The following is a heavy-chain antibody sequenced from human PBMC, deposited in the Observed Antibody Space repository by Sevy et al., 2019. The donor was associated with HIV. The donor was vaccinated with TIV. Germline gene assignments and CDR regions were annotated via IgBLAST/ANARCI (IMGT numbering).Heavy chain of an antibody. CDR2: ISWNSGRI. J-gene: IGHJ4*02. CDR3: AKDSYYDSSGYFDA. V-gene: IGHV3-9*01. CDR1: GFTFEDYA. D-gene: IGHD3-22*01. Sequence: SLRLCCAASGFTFEDYALHWVRQVPGKGLEWVSGISWNSGRIGYADSVKGRFTISRDNAKNSLYLQMNSLRAEDTAFYYCAKDSYYDSSGYFDAWGQGTLVTVSS.